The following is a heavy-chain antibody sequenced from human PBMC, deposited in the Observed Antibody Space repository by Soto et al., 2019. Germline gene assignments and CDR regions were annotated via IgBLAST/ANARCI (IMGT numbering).Heavy chain of an antibody. CDR3: ARDLTDFANYSFDF. V-gene: IGHV4-59*01. Sequence: SETLSLTCTVSGGTISSYYWSWIRQPPGKGLEWIGYIYYSGSTNYNHSLKSRVTISVDTSKNQFSLKLSSVTAADSALYYCARDLTDFANYSFDFWGQGTLVTVSS. CDR2: IYYSGST. D-gene: IGHD3-9*01. J-gene: IGHJ4*02. CDR1: GGTISSYY.